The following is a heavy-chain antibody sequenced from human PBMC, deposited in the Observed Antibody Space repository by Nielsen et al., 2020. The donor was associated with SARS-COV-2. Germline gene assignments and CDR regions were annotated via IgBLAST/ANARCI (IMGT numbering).Heavy chain of an antibody. Sequence: WIRQPPGKGLEWVAVISYGGSNKYYADSVKGRFTISRDNSKNTLYLQMNSLRAEDTAVYYCAKDHRYDYVWGSYRFIVHWGQGTLVTVSS. V-gene: IGHV3-30*18. D-gene: IGHD3-16*02. CDR3: AKDHRYDYVWGSYRFIVH. CDR2: ISYGGSNK. J-gene: IGHJ4*02.